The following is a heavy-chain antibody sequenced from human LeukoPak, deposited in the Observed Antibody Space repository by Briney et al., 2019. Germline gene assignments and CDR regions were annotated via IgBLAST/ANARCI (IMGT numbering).Heavy chain of an antibody. D-gene: IGHD6-6*01. Sequence: GGSLRLSCAASGFTFSSYWMHWVRQAPGKGLVWVSRINSDGSSTSYADSVKGRFTISRDNAKNTLYLQMNSLRAEDTAVYYCAKSKNVAARVYYFDYWGQGTLVTVSS. CDR1: GFTFSSYW. V-gene: IGHV3-74*01. CDR3: AKSKNVAARVYYFDY. CDR2: INSDGSST. J-gene: IGHJ4*02.